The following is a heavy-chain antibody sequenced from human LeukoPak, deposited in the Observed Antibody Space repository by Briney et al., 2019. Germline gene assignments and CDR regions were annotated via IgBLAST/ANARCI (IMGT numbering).Heavy chain of an antibody. V-gene: IGHV4-39*07. CDR2: IYYSGST. CDR3: AYYSSSWPDY. J-gene: IGHJ4*02. Sequence: PSETLSLTCTVSGGSISSSSYYWGWIRQPPGKGLEWIGSIYYSGSTYYNPSLKSRVTISVDTSKNQFSLKLSSVTAADTAVYFCAYYSSSWPDYWGQGTLVTVSS. CDR1: GGSISSSSYY. D-gene: IGHD6-13*01.